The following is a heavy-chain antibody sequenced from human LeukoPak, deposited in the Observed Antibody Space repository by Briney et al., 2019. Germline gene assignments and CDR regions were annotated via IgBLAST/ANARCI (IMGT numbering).Heavy chain of an antibody. D-gene: IGHD6-19*01. CDR1: GFTFSSYG. J-gene: IGHJ1*01. CDR2: ISYDGSNK. CDR3: ARGRRLYSSGWPAEYFLH. V-gene: IGHV3-30*03. Sequence: GRSLRLSCAASGFTFSSYGTHWVRQAPGEGLEWVAVISYDGSNKYYADSVKGRFTISRDNSKNTLYLQMNSLRAEDTAVYYCARGRRLYSSGWPAEYFLHWGQGTLVTVSS.